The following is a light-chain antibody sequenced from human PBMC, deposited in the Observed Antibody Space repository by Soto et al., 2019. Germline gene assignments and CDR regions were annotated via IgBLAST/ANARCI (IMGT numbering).Light chain of an antibody. V-gene: IGKV1-12*01. J-gene: IGKJ1*01. CDR2: FAS. Sequence: DIQITQSPSSVAASVGQRVTIACRASQGIAYRLAWYQQRPEKVPQLLIYFASTLSSGVPSRFSARRSGADFSLTINPLQAEDFETYYCLHTYGFPRTFGQGTKWEIK. CDR1: QGIAYR. CDR3: LHTYGFPRT.